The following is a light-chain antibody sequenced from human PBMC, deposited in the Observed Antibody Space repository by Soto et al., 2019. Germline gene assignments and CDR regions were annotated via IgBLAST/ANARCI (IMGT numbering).Light chain of an antibody. CDR1: RDVIGAYDY. Sequence: QSALTQPASVSGSPGQSITISCAGTRDVIGAYDYVSWYQQRPGNAPKLLVYEVTNRPSGVSDRFSGSKSGNTASLTISGLQAEDEADYYCNSYTNSSAVVFGGGTKVTVL. J-gene: IGLJ2*01. V-gene: IGLV2-14*01. CDR3: NSYTNSSAVV. CDR2: EVT.